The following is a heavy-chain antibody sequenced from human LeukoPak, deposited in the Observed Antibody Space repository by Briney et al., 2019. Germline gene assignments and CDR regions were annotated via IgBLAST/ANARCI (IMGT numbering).Heavy chain of an antibody. Sequence: PSETLSLTCTVSGYSISSGYFWGWIRQPPGKGLEWIGNIYYSGSTYYSPSLKSRVTISVDTSNKFSLKLSSVTAADTAVYYCAKDLSTTGIYYFDYWGQGTLVTVSS. V-gene: IGHV4-38-2*02. CDR2: IYYSGST. CDR3: AKDLSTTGIYYFDY. J-gene: IGHJ4*02. CDR1: GYSISSGYF. D-gene: IGHD1-1*01.